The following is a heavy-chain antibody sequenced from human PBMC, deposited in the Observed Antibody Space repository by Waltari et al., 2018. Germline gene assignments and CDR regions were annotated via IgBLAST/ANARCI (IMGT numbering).Heavy chain of an antibody. CDR3: GSSGWVGYFQH. Sequence: QVQLVASGGGLVKPGGSLRLSCAASGFTFSDYSMIWIRQAPGKGLEWVSYISSSGSTIYYADSVKGRFTISRDNAKNSLYLQMNSLRAEDTAVYYCGSSGWVGYFQHWGQGTLVTVSS. V-gene: IGHV3-11*04. CDR1: GFTFSDYS. J-gene: IGHJ1*01. D-gene: IGHD6-19*01. CDR2: ISSSGSTI.